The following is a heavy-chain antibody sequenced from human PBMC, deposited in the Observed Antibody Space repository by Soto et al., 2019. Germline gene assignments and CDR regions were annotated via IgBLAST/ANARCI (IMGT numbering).Heavy chain of an antibody. CDR2: ISSSSSYI. CDR1: GFTFSSYS. J-gene: IGHJ4*02. V-gene: IGHV3-21*01. CDR3: ARDEVVAATPTTEPYYFDY. Sequence: GGSLRLSCAASGFTFSSYSMNWVRQAPGKGLEWVSSISSSSSYIYYADSVKGRFTISRDNAKNSLYLQMNSLRAEDTAVYYCARDEVVAATPTTEPYYFDYWGQGTLVTVSS. D-gene: IGHD2-15*01.